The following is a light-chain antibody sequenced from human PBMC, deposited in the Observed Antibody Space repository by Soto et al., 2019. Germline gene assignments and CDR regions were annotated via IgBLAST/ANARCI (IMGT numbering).Light chain of an antibody. Sequence: EIVLTQSPATLSLSPGERVTLSCRASQNVSTYLAWYQQKPGQAPRLLIYDASDRATGIPARFSGSGSGTDFTLSISSLELEDFAGYYCKQRTHWLTFGPGTKVEIK. V-gene: IGKV3-11*01. CDR1: QNVSTY. J-gene: IGKJ3*01. CDR2: DAS. CDR3: KQRTHWLT.